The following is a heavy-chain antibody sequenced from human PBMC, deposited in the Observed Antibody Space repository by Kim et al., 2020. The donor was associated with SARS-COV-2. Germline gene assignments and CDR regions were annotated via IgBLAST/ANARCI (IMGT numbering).Heavy chain of an antibody. Sequence: GGSLRLSCAASGFTFDDYAMHWVRQAPGKGLECVSLISGDGGSTYYADSVKGRFTISRDNSKNSLYLQMNSLRTEDTALYYCAKDIGATIIFDYWGQGTLVTVSS. CDR3: AKDIGATIIFDY. D-gene: IGHD5-12*01. J-gene: IGHJ4*02. CDR1: GFTFDDYA. V-gene: IGHV3-43*02. CDR2: ISGDGGST.